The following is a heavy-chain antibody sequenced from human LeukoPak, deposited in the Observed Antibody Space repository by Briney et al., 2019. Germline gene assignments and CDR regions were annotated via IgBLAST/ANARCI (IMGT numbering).Heavy chain of an antibody. D-gene: IGHD3-22*01. Sequence: SETLSLTCAVYGGSSSGYYWSWIRQPPGKGLEWIGEINHSGSTNYNPSLKSRVTISVDTSKNQFSLKLSSVTAADTAVYYCARGVVVLGYWGQGTLVTVSS. CDR1: GGSSSGYY. J-gene: IGHJ4*02. CDR2: INHSGST. V-gene: IGHV4-34*01. CDR3: ARGVVVLGY.